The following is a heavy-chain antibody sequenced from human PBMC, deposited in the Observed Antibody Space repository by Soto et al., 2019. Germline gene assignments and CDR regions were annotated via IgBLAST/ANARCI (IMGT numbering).Heavy chain of an antibody. Sequence: PGGSLRLSCAASGFNFNSYGMHWVRQAPGKGLEWVAVISYHGGGTYYADSVKGRFTISRDNSKNTLYLQMNSLTTEDAAVYYCAKDEVDRSRWTRNYFDPWGQGTLVTVSS. CDR1: GFNFNSYG. V-gene: IGHV3-30*18. CDR2: ISYHGGGT. J-gene: IGHJ5*02. D-gene: IGHD1-7*01. CDR3: AKDEVDRSRWTRNYFDP.